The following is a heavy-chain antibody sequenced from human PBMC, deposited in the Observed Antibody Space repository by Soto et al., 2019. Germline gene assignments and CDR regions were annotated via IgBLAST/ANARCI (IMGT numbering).Heavy chain of an antibody. CDR2: INPQTGGT. Sequence: ASVKVSCKASGYTFTGYYIHWVREAPGQGLEWMGWINPQTGGTSYAQKFQGRVTLSRDTSINTAYLELSRLRFDDTAVYFCARERYQVISDGMDVWGQGTTVTVSS. CDR1: GYTFTGYY. D-gene: IGHD2-2*01. CDR3: ARERYQVISDGMDV. V-gene: IGHV1-2*02. J-gene: IGHJ6*02.